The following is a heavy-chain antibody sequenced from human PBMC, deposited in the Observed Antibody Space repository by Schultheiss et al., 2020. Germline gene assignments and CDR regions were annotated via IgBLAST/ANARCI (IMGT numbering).Heavy chain of an antibody. CDR2: ISGSGYTT. J-gene: IGHJ4*02. CDR1: GFTFNNYA. CDR3: ARGGYGDYYFDY. Sequence: GGSLRLSCAASGFTFNNYAMSWVRQAPGKGLEWVSGISGSGYTTYYADSVKGRFTISRDNSKNTLYLQMNSLRAEDTAVYYCARGGYGDYYFDYWGQGTLVTV. D-gene: IGHD4-17*01. V-gene: IGHV3-23*01.